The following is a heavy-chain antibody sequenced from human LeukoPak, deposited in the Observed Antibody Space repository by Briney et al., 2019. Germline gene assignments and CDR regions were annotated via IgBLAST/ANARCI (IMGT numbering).Heavy chain of an antibody. CDR3: ARLFSRGWPYYYGLGA. V-gene: IGHV4-39*01. CDR1: GVSIDSSGSY. Sequence: SETLSLTCTVSGVSIDSSGSYWGWIRQPPGKGLEWIGCVYYGGDAYYNPSLKSRVTISADLSKNQFSLSLISVTAAVSALYYCARLFSRGWPYYYGLGAWGQGTTVTVSS. J-gene: IGHJ6*02. CDR2: VYYGGDA. D-gene: IGHD6-19*01.